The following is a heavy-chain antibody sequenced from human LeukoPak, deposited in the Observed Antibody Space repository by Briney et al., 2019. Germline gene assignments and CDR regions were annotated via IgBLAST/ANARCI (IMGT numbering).Heavy chain of an antibody. CDR2: ISHDGSNK. V-gene: IGHV3-30*04. CDR3: AEKGIFDY. J-gene: IGHJ4*02. CDR1: GFTFSSYS. Sequence: GGSLGLSCAASGFTFSSYSMHWVRQAPGKGLEWVAVISHDGSNKYYADSVKGRFTISRDNSKSTLYLQMNSLRAEDTAVYYCAEKGIFDYWGQGTLVTVSS.